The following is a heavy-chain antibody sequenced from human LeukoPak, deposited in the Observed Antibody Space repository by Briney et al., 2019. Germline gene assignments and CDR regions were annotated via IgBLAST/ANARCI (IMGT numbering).Heavy chain of an antibody. CDR3: ARDLGDESFDY. CDR1: GASISSYY. Sequence: SETLSLTCTVSGASISSYYWSWIRQPPGKGLEWIGYIYYSGSTNYNPSLKSRVTISVDTSKNQFSLKLSSVTAADTAVYYCARDLGDESFDYWGQGTWSPSPQ. CDR2: IYYSGST. D-gene: IGHD4-17*01. J-gene: IGHJ4*02. V-gene: IGHV4-59*01.